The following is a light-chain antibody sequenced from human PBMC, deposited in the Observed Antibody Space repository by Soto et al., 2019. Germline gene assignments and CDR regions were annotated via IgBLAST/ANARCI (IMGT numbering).Light chain of an antibody. CDR1: QSISNW. CDR2: DAS. J-gene: IGKJ1*01. Sequence: DIQMTQSPSTLSASVGDRVTITCRASQSISNWLAWYQQKSGKAPKLLIYDASSLESGVPSRFSGSGSGTEFTLTISSLQPDDFATYYCQQYRGYSGTFGQGTKVEVK. V-gene: IGKV1-5*01. CDR3: QQYRGYSGT.